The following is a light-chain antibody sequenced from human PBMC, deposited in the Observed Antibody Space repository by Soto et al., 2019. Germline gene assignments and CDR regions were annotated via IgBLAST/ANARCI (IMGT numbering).Light chain of an antibody. CDR3: QQYESTPPT. CDR2: WAS. Sequence: DIVMTQSPDSLAVSLGERATINCKSSQSVLYSSNNKNYLAWYHQRPGQPPKLLIYWASTRASGVPDRFSGSGSGTDFTLTITSLQAEDVAVYYCQQYESTPPTFGQGTKLEIK. CDR1: QSVLYSSNNKNY. V-gene: IGKV4-1*01. J-gene: IGKJ2*01.